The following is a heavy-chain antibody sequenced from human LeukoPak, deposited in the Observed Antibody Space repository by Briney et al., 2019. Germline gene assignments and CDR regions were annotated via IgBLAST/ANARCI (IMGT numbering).Heavy chain of an antibody. J-gene: IGHJ4*02. D-gene: IGHD6-6*01. CDR2: TYYRSKWYN. CDR1: GDSVSSNSAA. Sequence: SQTLSLTCAISGDSVSSNSAAWNRIRQSPSRGLEWLGRTYYRSKWYNDYAVSVKSRITINPDTSKNQFSLQLNSVTPEDTAVYYCARSDPGNRVAARRRYFDYWGQRTLVTVSS. V-gene: IGHV6-1*01. CDR3: ARSDPGNRVAARRRYFDY.